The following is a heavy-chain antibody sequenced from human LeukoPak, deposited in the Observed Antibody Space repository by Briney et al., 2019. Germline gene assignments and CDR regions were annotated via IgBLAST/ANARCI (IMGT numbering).Heavy chain of an antibody. Sequence: GGSLRLSCAASGFTFSSYAMSWVPQAPGKGLEWVSAISGSGGSTYYADSVKGRFTISRDNSKNSLYLQMNSLRTEDTALYYCAKDWGGSYPRYFDYWGQGTLVTVSS. CDR1: GFTFSSYA. V-gene: IGHV3-23*01. CDR2: ISGSGGST. J-gene: IGHJ4*02. CDR3: AKDWGGSYPRYFDY. D-gene: IGHD1-26*01.